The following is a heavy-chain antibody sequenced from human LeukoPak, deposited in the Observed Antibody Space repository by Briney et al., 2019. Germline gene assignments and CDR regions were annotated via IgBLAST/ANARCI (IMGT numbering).Heavy chain of an antibody. CDR1: GYTFTGYY. Sequence: ASVKVSCKASGYTFTGYYMHWVRQAPGQGLEWMGGINPNSGGTNYAQKFQGRVTMTRDTSISTAYMELSRLRSDDTAVYYCARDSGEYSSSSRRSRRNWFDPWGQGTLVTVSS. CDR2: INPNSGGT. J-gene: IGHJ5*02. CDR3: ARDSGEYSSSSRRSRRNWFDP. D-gene: IGHD6-6*01. V-gene: IGHV1-2*02.